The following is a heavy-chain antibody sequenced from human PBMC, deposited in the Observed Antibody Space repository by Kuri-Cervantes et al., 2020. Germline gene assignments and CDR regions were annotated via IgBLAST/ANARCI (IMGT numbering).Heavy chain of an antibody. CDR1: GGSISSSSYY. Sequence: GSLRLSCTVSGGSISSSSYYWGWIRQPPGKGLEWIGYIYYSGSTNYNPSLKSRVTMSVDTSKNQFSLKLSSVTAADTAVYYCAGGRLGTYYYYYGMDVWGQGTTVTVSS. D-gene: IGHD7-27*01. J-gene: IGHJ6*02. CDR3: AGGRLGTYYYYYGMDV. V-gene: IGHV4-61*05. CDR2: IYYSGST.